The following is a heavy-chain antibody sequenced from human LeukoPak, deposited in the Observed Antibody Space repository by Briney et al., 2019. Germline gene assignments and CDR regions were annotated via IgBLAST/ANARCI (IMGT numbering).Heavy chain of an antibody. D-gene: IGHD3-9*01. CDR2: ITGSGGNT. CDR3: AKWGDYDVLAGYYVSDY. Sequence: GGSLRLSCAASGFTFSNYAMSWVRQAPGKGLEWVSAITGSGGNTYYADSVKGRFTISRDNSKNTVFLQTNSLRAEDTAVYYCAKWGDYDVLAGYYVSDYWGQGILVSVSS. CDR1: GFTFSNYA. V-gene: IGHV3-23*01. J-gene: IGHJ4*02.